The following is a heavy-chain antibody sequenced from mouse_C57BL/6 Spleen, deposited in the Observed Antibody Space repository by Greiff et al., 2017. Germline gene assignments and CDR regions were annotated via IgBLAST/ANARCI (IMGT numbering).Heavy chain of an antibody. CDR1: GYSITSGYY. J-gene: IGHJ1*03. V-gene: IGHV3-6*01. CDR3: ARGDTTAWYFDV. Sequence: EVKLMESGPGLVKPSQSLSLTCSVTGYSITSGYYWNWIRQFPGNKLEWMGYISYDGSNNYNPSLKNRISITRDTSKNQFFLKLNSVTTEDTATYSCARGDTTAWYFDVWGTGTTVTVSS. D-gene: IGHD1-2*01. CDR2: ISYDGSN.